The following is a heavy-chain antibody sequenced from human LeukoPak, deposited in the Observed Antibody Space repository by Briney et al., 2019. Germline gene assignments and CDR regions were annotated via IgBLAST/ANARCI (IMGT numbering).Heavy chain of an antibody. CDR3: AKATELWLLDY. CDR1: GFTFTNYS. J-gene: IGHJ4*02. V-gene: IGHV3-33*06. CDR2: IWYDGSNK. Sequence: GGSLRLSCAASGFTFTNYSMHWVRQAPGKGLEWVAVIWYDGSNKYYADSVKGRFTISRDNSKTTLYLQMNSLRAEDTAVYYCAKATELWLLDYWGQGTLVTVSS. D-gene: IGHD5-18*01.